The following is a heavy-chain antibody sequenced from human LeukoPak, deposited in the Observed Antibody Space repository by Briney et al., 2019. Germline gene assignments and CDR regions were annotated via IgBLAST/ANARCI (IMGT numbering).Heavy chain of an antibody. CDR1: GFTFSGYA. CDR3: AKDPYGDTTGTFDY. CDR2: ISGSGDST. D-gene: IGHD4/OR15-4a*01. Sequence: TGGSLRLSCAVSGFTFSGYAMNWVRQAPGKGLEWVSAISGSGDSTYYTDSVKGRFTISRGSSKNTLYLQMNSLRVDDTALYYCAKDPYGDTTGTFDYWGQGTLVTVSS. J-gene: IGHJ4*02. V-gene: IGHV3-23*01.